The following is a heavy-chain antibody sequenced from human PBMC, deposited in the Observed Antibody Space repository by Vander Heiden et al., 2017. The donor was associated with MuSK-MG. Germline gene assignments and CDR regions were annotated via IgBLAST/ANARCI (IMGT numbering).Heavy chain of an antibody. V-gene: IGHV1-8*01. Sequence: QVQLVQSGAEVKKPGASVKVSCKASGYTFTSYDINWVRHATGQGLEWMGWMNPNSGNTGYAQKFQGRVTMTRNTSISTAYMELSSLRSEDTAVYYCARGTTYYYYYGMDVWGQGTTVTVSS. J-gene: IGHJ6*02. D-gene: IGHD1-1*01. CDR2: MNPNSGNT. CDR3: ARGTTYYYYYGMDV. CDR1: GYTFTSYD.